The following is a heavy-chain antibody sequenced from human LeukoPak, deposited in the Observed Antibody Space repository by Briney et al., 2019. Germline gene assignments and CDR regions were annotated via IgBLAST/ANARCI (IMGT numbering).Heavy chain of an antibody. CDR1: GDSVSSNSAA. Sequence: SQTLSLTCAISGDSVSSNSAAWNWIRQSPSRGLEWLGRTYYRSKWYNDYAVSVKSRITINPDTSKNQFSLQLNSVTPEDTAVYYCARDDGYYDSSGYSDAFDIWGQGTMVTVSS. D-gene: IGHD3-22*01. CDR3: ARDDGYYDSSGYSDAFDI. V-gene: IGHV6-1*01. CDR2: TYYRSKWYN. J-gene: IGHJ3*02.